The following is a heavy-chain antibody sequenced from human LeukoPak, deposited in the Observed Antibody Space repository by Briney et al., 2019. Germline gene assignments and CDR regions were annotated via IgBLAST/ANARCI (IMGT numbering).Heavy chain of an antibody. D-gene: IGHD3-10*01. CDR1: GFTFSSFA. J-gene: IGHJ4*02. V-gene: IGHV3-21*01. CDR3: ARDIGALGY. CDR2: ITGSHGPT. Sequence: PGGSLRLSCAASGFTFSSFAMTWVRQAPGKGLEWVSSITGSHGPTYNTDSVKGRFTISRDNAKNSLYLQMNSLRAEDTAVYYCARDIGALGYWGQGTLVTVSS.